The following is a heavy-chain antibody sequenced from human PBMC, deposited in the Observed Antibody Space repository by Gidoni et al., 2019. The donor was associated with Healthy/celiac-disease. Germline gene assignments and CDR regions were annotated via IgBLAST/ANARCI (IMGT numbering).Heavy chain of an antibody. J-gene: IGHJ6*02. CDR3: ARDMRTFGGVIVSFGMDV. V-gene: IGHV1-2*02. CDR1: GYTFTGYY. Sequence: QVQLVQSGAEVKKPGASVKVSCKAAGYTFTGYYMHWVRQAPGQGLEWMGWINPNSGGTTYAQKFQGRVTMTRDTSISTAYMELSRLRSDDTAVYYCARDMRTFGGVIVSFGMDVWGQGTTVTVSS. CDR2: INPNSGGT. D-gene: IGHD3-16*02.